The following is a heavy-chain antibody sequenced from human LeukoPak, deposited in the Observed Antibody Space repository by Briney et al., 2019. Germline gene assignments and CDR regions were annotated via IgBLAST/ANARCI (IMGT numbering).Heavy chain of an antibody. Sequence: GASVKVSCKVSGYTLTELSMHWVRQAPGKGLEWMGGFDPEDGETIYAQKFQGRVTMTEDTSTDTAYMELSSLRSEDTAVYYCATPANYYDSSGYYYVGWGQGTLVTVSS. D-gene: IGHD3-22*01. CDR3: ATPANYYDSSGYYYVG. CDR1: GYTLTELS. J-gene: IGHJ4*02. V-gene: IGHV1-24*01. CDR2: FDPEDGET.